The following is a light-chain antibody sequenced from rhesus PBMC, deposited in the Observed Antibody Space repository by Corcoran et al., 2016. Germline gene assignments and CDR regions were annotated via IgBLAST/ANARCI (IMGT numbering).Light chain of an antibody. J-gene: IGKJ4*01. CDR2: KAS. CDR1: QGISSS. Sequence: DIQMTQSPSSLSASVGDRVTITCRASQGISSSLAWYKQHTGKAPTLLIYKASTLGSGVPSRFSGSGAGTDCTLTISSLQPGDFATYYCQQRNNYPVTCGGGTKVEIK. CDR3: QQRNNYPVT. V-gene: IGKV1-25*01.